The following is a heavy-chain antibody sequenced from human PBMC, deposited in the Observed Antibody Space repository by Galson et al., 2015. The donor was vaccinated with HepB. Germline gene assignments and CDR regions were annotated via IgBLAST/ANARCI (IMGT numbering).Heavy chain of an antibody. J-gene: IGHJ3*02. CDR1: GGSISSYY. D-gene: IGHD6-13*01. CDR2: IYYSGST. V-gene: IGHV4-59*01. CDR3: ARKRGYSSSWVDAFDI. Sequence: ETLSLTCTVSGGSISSYYWSWIRQPPGKGLEWIGYIYYSGSTNYNPSLKSRVTISVDTSKNQFSLKLSSVTAADTAVYYCARKRGYSSSWVDAFDIWGQGTMVTVSS.